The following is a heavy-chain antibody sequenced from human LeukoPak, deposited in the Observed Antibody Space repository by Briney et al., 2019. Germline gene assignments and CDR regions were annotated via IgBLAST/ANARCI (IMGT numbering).Heavy chain of an antibody. D-gene: IGHD6-13*01. CDR3: ARGGSSWFDPRYYYDY. CDR1: GFTLDTYW. Sequence: GGSLRLSCAASGFTLDTYWMTWVRQAPGKGLEWVANIKQDGSEKYYVDSVKGRFTISRDNAKNSLYLQMSSLRADDTAVYYCARGGSSWFDPRYYYDYWGQGTLVTVSS. J-gene: IGHJ4*02. V-gene: IGHV3-7*04. CDR2: IKQDGSEK.